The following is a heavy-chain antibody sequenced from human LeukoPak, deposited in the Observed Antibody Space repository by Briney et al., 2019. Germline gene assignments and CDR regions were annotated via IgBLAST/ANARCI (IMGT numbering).Heavy chain of an antibody. CDR3: ARGDYDILTGYNYYYYYGMDV. Sequence: SETLSLTCTVSGGSISSYYWSWIRQPPGKGLEWIGYIYYSGSTNYNPSLKSRVTISVDTSKNQFSLKLSSVTAADTAVYYCARGDYDILTGYNYYYYYGMDVWGQGTTVTVSS. D-gene: IGHD3-9*01. V-gene: IGHV4-59*01. CDR2: IYYSGST. CDR1: GGSISSYY. J-gene: IGHJ6*02.